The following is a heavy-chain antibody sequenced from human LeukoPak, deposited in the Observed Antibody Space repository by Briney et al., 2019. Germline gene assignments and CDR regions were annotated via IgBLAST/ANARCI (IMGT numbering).Heavy chain of an antibody. J-gene: IGHJ4*02. Sequence: AGTLSLTCPVSGCSISSYSWNWIRQPPGKGLEWVGHIYYSGSTNYNPSLKSGGTISLNTTQNHFFLKPSTVPAADRAACYCWGGVHIAAAQYAYWGQRTLVTVSS. CDR3: WGGVHIAAAQYAY. CDR1: GCSISSYS. CDR2: IYYSGST. D-gene: IGHD6-13*01. V-gene: IGHV4-59*01.